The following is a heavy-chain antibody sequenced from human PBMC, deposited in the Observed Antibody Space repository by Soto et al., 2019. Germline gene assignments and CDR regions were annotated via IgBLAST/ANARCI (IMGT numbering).Heavy chain of an antibody. CDR2: ISGSGGST. J-gene: IGHJ4*02. CDR1: RFTFSSYA. V-gene: IGHV3-23*01. CDR3: AKIAGYSSGFSTD. D-gene: IGHD6-19*01. Sequence: SGGSLRLSCPASRFTFSSYAMSWVRQAPGKGLEWVSAISGSGGSTYYADSVKGRFTISRDNSKNTLYLQMNSLRAEDTAVYYCAKIAGYSSGFSTDWGQGTLVTVSS.